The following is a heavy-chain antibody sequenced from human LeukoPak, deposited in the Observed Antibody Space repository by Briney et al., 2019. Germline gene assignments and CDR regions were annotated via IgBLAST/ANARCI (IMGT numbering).Heavy chain of an antibody. Sequence: GATVKLSCKVSGYTLTELSMHWVQQAPGNGLEWIGGFDPEDGETMYAQKFQGRVTMTEDTSTDTAYMELSSLRSDDTAVYYCATQIDSSDAFDIWGQGTMVTVSS. D-gene: IGHD3-22*01. J-gene: IGHJ3*02. V-gene: IGHV1-24*01. CDR1: GYTLTELS. CDR3: ATQIDSSDAFDI. CDR2: FDPEDGET.